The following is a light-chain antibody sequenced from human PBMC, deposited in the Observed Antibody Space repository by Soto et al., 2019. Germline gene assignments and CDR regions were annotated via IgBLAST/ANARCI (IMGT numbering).Light chain of an antibody. J-gene: IGLJ1*01. CDR2: EVN. Sequence: QSALTQPPSASGSPGQSVTISCSGTSSDVGGFNYVSWYQQHPGRAPKVLIYEVNKRPSGVPDRFSGSQSGSTASLTVSGLQAEDEAEYYCSSYAVTNIFVFGTGTKVTVL. CDR1: SSDVGGFNY. V-gene: IGLV2-8*01. CDR3: SSYAVTNIFV.